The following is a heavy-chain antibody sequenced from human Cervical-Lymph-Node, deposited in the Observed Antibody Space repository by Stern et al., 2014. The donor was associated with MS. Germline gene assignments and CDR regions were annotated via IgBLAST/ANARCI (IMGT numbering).Heavy chain of an antibody. D-gene: IGHD3-3*01. J-gene: IGHJ6*02. CDR3: ARDSDFSGMDV. Sequence: QDQLVQSGAEVKKPGSSMKVSCKASGGTFSSYSISWVRQAPGQGLEWMGRIIPILAIANYAQKFQGRITITADKSTSTAYMELSSLRSEDTAVYYCARDSDFSGMDVWGQGTTVTVSS. V-gene: IGHV1-69*04. CDR2: IIPILAIA. CDR1: GGTFSSYS.